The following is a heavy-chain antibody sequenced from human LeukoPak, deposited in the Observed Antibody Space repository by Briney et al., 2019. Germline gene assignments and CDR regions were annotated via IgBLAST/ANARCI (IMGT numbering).Heavy chain of an antibody. CDR3: ARTMSGSSRTALDY. CDR1: GGSISSYY. J-gene: IGHJ4*02. D-gene: IGHD1-26*01. Sequence: PSETLSLTCTVSGGSISSYYWSWIRQPPGKGLEWIGYIYYSGSTNYNPSLKSRVTISVDTSKNQFSLKLSSVTAADTAVYYCARTMSGSSRTALDYWGQGTLVTVSS. V-gene: IGHV4-59*01. CDR2: IYYSGST.